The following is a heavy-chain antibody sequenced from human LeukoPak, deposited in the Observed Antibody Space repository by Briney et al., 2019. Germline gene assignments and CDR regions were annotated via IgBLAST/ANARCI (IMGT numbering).Heavy chain of an antibody. J-gene: IGHJ6*02. Sequence: GGSLRLSCAASGFTFSSYWMSWVRQAPGKGLEWVTNIKQDGSEKYYVDSVKGRFTISRDNAKNSLYLQMSNLRAEDTAVYFCARGGGLDVWGQGATVTVSS. CDR1: GFTFSSYW. CDR3: ARGGGLDV. CDR2: IKQDGSEK. V-gene: IGHV3-7*03. D-gene: IGHD3-16*01.